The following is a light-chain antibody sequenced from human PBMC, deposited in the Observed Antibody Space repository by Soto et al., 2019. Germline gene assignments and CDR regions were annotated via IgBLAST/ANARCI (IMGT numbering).Light chain of an antibody. CDR3: MQGTHWPPWT. Sequence: DVVMTQSPLSLPVTLGQPASISCRSSQSLVYSDGNTYLNWFQQRPGQSPRRLIYKVSNRDSGVPDRFGGSGSGTDFTLKINRVEAEDVGVYYCMQGTHWPPWTFGQGTKVEIK. CDR2: KVS. CDR1: QSLVYSDGNTY. V-gene: IGKV2-30*01. J-gene: IGKJ1*01.